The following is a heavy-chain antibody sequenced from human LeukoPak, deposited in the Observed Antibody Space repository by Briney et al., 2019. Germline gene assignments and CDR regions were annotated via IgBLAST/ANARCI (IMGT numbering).Heavy chain of an antibody. CDR1: EFSVGSNY. D-gene: IGHD3-22*01. Sequence: GGSLRLSCAASEFSVGSNYMTWVRQAPGKGLEWVSAISGSGGSTYYADSVKGRFTISRDNSKNTLYLQMNSLRAEDTAVYYCAKSYDSSGYYFGNRYFDYWGQGTLVTVSS. V-gene: IGHV3-23*01. J-gene: IGHJ4*02. CDR3: AKSYDSSGYYFGNRYFDY. CDR2: ISGSGGST.